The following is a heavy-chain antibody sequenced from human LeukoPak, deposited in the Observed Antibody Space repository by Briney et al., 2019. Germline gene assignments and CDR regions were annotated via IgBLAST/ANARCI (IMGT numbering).Heavy chain of an antibody. CDR3: AVTYGSGIDYYFDY. CDR2: ISSSSSYI. CDR1: GFTFSSYS. V-gene: IGHV3-21*01. Sequence: GGSLRLSCAASGFTFSSYSMNWVRQAPGKGLEWVSSISSSSSYIYYADSVKGRFTISRDNSKNTLYLQMNSLRAEDTAVYYCAVTYGSGIDYYFDYWGQGTLVTVSS. J-gene: IGHJ4*02. D-gene: IGHD3-10*01.